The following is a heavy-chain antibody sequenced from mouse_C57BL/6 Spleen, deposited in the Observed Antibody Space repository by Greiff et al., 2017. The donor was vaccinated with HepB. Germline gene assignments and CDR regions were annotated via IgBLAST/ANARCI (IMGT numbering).Heavy chain of an antibody. CDR2: INPNNGGT. V-gene: IGHV1-26*01. D-gene: IGHD2-3*01. CDR3: ANGDGYYLAWFAY. CDR1: GYTFTDYY. J-gene: IGHJ3*01. Sequence: LQQSGPELVKPGASVKISCKASGYTFTDYYMNWVKQSHGKSLEWIGDINPNNGGTSYNQKFKGKATLTVDKSSSTAYMELRSLTSEDSAVYYCANGDGYYLAWFAYWGQGTLVTVSA.